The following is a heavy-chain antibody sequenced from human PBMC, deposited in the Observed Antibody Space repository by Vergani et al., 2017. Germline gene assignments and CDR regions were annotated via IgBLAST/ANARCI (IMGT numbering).Heavy chain of an antibody. J-gene: IGHJ4*02. CDR1: GGSISSGGYY. Sequence: QVQLQESGPGLVKPSQTLSLTCTVSGGSISSGGYYWSWIRQHPGKGLEWIGYIYYSGSTYYNPSLKSRVTISVDTSKNQFSLKLSSVTAADTAVYYCARDGSYGDVAYVDYWGQGTLVTVSS. CDR3: ARDGSYGDVAYVDY. CDR2: IYYSGST. D-gene: IGHD1-26*01. V-gene: IGHV4-31*03.